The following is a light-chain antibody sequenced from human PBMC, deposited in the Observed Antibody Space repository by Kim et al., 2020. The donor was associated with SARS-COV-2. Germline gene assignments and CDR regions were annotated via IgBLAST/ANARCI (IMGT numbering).Light chain of an antibody. CDR2: AAS. J-gene: IGKJ4*01. V-gene: IGKV1-16*01. CDR1: NNH. CDR3: QQYSTFPLT. Sequence: NNHLAWFQQKSGKAPKSLIYAASTLQGGVPSRFSGSGFGTDFTLTISSLQPADFATYYCQQYSTFPLTFGGGTKVDIK.